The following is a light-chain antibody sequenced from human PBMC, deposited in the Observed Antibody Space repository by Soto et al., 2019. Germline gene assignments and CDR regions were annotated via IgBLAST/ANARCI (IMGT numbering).Light chain of an antibody. CDR1: QGIRND. V-gene: IGKV1-6*01. CDR2: AAS. Sequence: AIQMTQSPSSLSASVGDRVTITCRASQGIRNDLAWYQQKPGKAPKLLIYAASSLQSGVSSRFSGSGSGTDFTLTISSMQTEDFANYYCLQDYNHPYTFGQGTKVDI. CDR3: LQDYNHPYT. J-gene: IGKJ2*01.